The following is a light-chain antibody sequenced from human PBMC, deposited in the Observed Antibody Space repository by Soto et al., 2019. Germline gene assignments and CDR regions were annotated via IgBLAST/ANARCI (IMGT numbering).Light chain of an antibody. CDR1: QSVDSSF. CDR2: GAC. J-gene: IGKJ1*01. CDR3: QQDVSAVP. Sequence: EIVLTQSPGSLSLSPGERATISCRTSQSVDSSFFAWYQKKPGQAPRHLIYGACKRATGISDRFSGGGSGTDFTLTISRREPEDFSVYYCQQDVSAVPFGQGTKVEIK. V-gene: IGKV3-20*01.